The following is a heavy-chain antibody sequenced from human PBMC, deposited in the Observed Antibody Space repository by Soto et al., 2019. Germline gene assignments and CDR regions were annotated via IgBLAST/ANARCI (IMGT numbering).Heavy chain of an antibody. CDR3: AREVKAATQDYFDY. CDR2: IYYSGST. V-gene: IGHV4-59*01. Sequence: PSETLSLTCTVSGGSISSYYWSWIRQPPGKGLEWIGYIYYSGSTNYNPSLKSRVTISVDTSKNQFSLKLSSVTAADTAVYYCAREVKAATQDYFDYWGQGTLDTFSS. J-gene: IGHJ4*02. CDR1: GGSISSYY.